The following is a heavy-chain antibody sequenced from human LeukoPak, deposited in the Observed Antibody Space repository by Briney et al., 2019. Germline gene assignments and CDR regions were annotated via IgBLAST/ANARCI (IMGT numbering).Heavy chain of an antibody. V-gene: IGHV3-66*01. CDR1: GFTVSSNY. CDR2: IYSGGST. J-gene: IGHJ5*02. D-gene: IGHD3-22*01. Sequence: GGSLRLSCAASGFTVSSNYMSWVRQAPGKGLEWVSVIYSGGSTYYADSVKGRFTISRDNSKNTLYLQMNSLRAEDTAVYYCTRDLGQYYDTSDNWFDPWGQGTLVTVSS. CDR3: TRDLGQYYDTSDNWFDP.